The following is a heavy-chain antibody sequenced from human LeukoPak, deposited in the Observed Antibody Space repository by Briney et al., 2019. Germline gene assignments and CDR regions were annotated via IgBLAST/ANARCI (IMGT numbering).Heavy chain of an antibody. J-gene: IGHJ4*02. CDR3: AKDWDSSGFQPNLIDY. CDR2: ISGSGGST. CDR1: GFTFSSYA. D-gene: IGHD3-22*01. Sequence: PGGSLRLSCAASGFTFSSYAMSWVRQAPGKGLEWVSAISGSGGSTYYADSVKGRFTISRDNSKNTLYLQMNSLRAEDTAVYYCAKDWDSSGFQPNLIDYWGQGTLVTVSS. V-gene: IGHV3-23*01.